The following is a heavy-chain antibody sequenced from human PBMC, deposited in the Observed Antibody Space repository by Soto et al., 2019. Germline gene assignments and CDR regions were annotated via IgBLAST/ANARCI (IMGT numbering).Heavy chain of an antibody. D-gene: IGHD6-13*01. CDR1: GFTVSSNY. V-gene: IGHV3-53*01. Sequence: HPGGSLRLSCAASGFTVSSNYMSWVRQAPGKGLEWVSVIYSGGSTYYADSVKGRFTISRDNSKNTLYLQMNSLRAEDTAVYYCARSRSSRWYYGMDVWGQGTTVTVSS. CDR3: ARSRSSRWYYGMDV. CDR2: IYSGGST. J-gene: IGHJ6*02.